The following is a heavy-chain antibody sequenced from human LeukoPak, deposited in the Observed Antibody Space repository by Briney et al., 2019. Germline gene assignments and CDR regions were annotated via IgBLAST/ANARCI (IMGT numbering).Heavy chain of an antibody. CDR3: VTLVVVPHLN. Sequence: GGSLRLSCAASGFTFSRYTMNWVRQAPGKGLEWVSAISFSSSYMDYADSVKGRFTISRDNAKNSLYLQMKSLRAEDTAVYYCVTLVVVPHLNWGQGTLVTVSS. D-gene: IGHD2-15*01. CDR2: ISFSSSYM. V-gene: IGHV3-21*01. CDR1: GFTFSRYT. J-gene: IGHJ4*02.